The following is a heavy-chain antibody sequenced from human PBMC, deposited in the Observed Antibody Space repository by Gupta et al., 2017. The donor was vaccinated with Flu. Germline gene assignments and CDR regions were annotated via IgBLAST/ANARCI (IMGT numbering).Heavy chain of an antibody. J-gene: IGHJ4*02. CDR3: AKAAYSGSSFGYYFDY. D-gene: IGHD1-26*01. Sequence: EVQLLESGGGLVQPGGSLSLSCAASGFTFRSYAMSWVRQAPGKGLEWVSAISGSGGSTYYADSVKGRFTISRDNSKNTLYLQMNSLRAEDTAVYYCAKAAYSGSSFGYYFDYWGQGTLVTVSS. CDR1: GFTFRSYA. CDR2: ISGSGGST. V-gene: IGHV3-23*01.